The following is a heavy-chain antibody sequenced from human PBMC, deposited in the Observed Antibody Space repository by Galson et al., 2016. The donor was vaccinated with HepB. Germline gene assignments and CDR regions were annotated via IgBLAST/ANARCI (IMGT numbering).Heavy chain of an antibody. V-gene: IGHV3-66*01. CDR2: IHSGGST. J-gene: IGHJ4*02. D-gene: IGHD6-13*01. CDR1: GVTVSNNY. CDR3: ARGGGPAAAV. Sequence: SLRHRRAASGVTVSNNYMRWAPHAPGKGLACDSLIHSGGSTDYADSVKGRFTISRDNSKTTLYLQMNRLSDEDTAVYYGARGGGPAAAVWGQGTLVTVSS.